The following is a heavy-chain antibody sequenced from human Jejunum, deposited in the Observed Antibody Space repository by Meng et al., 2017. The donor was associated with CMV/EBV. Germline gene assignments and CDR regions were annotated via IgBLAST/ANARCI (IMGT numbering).Heavy chain of an antibody. Sequence: TAYGSAFSSYYLHWVRQAPGRALELMGMLNPSGGSNSYAQKFQGRVTMTRDTSTSTVYMELSSLRSEDTAVYYCARVGGGYYDSWDYWGQGTLVTVSS. V-gene: IGHV1-46*01. CDR1: GSAFSSYY. J-gene: IGHJ4*02. CDR3: ARVGGGYYDSWDY. D-gene: IGHD3-22*01. CDR2: LNPSGGSN.